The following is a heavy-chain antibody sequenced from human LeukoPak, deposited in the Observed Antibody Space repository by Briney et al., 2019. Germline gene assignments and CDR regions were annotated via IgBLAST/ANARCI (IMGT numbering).Heavy chain of an antibody. V-gene: IGHV1-69*13. CDR3: ARDRSDYSAGYFDY. J-gene: IGHJ4*02. CDR1: GGTFSSYA. CDR2: IIPIFGTA. Sequence: SVKVSCKASGGTFSSYAISWVRQAPGQGLEWIGGIIPIFGTANYAQKFQGRVTITADESTSTAYMELSSLRSEDTAVYYCARDRSDYSAGYFDYWGQGTLVTVSS. D-gene: IGHD4-17*01.